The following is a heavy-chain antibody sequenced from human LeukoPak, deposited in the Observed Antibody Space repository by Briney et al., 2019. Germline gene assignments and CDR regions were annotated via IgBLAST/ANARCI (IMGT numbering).Heavy chain of an antibody. CDR2: IKSKTDGGTT. V-gene: IGHV3-15*01. D-gene: IGHD1-26*01. J-gene: IGHJ4*02. Sequence: GGSLRLSCAASGFTFSNAWMSWVRQAPGKGLEWVGRIKSKTDGGTTDYAAPVKGRFTISRDDSKNTLYLQMNSLKTEDTAVYYCTTGSWELPPKQDWGQGTLVTVSS. CDR1: GFTFSNAW. CDR3: TTGSWELPPKQD.